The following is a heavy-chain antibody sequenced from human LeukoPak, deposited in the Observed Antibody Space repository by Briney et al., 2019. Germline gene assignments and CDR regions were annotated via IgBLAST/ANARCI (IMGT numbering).Heavy chain of an antibody. CDR1: GFTFSSHS. Sequence: QPGGSLRLSCAASGFTFSSHSMNWVRQAPGKGLEWVSYIGSSISTKYYADSVKGRFTISRDNAKSSLYPQMNSLRDEDTAVYYCAREKWLQGYDAFDIWGQGTMVTVSS. CDR2: IGSSISTK. D-gene: IGHD5-24*01. CDR3: AREKWLQGYDAFDI. J-gene: IGHJ3*02. V-gene: IGHV3-48*02.